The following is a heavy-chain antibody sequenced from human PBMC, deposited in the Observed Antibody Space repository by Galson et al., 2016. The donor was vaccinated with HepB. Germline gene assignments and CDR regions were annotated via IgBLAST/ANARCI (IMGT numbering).Heavy chain of an antibody. J-gene: IGHJ4*02. CDR2: IWPGDSDS. V-gene: IGHV5-51*01. CDR3: ARAGSGWYPFDY. D-gene: IGHD6-19*01. CDR1: GYSFTNYW. Sequence: KVSCKGSGYSFTNYWIGWVRQMPGKGLEWMGIIWPGDSDSRYSPSFQGQVTMSVDKSISTAYLLWDTLKASDTAIYYCARAGSGWYPFDYWGQGTLVTVSS.